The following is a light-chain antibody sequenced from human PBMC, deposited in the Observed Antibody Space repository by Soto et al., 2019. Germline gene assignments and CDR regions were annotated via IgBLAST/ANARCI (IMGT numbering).Light chain of an antibody. CDR2: SSS. J-gene: IGKJ3*01. CDR3: QQYDKSPFP. Sequence: DIQMTQSPPSLSASVGDSVTITCRSSQSISEFLSWYQQKPGKAPKLLISSSSRVEAAVPSRFAATGSGTTFTLSISRLQPEDFAPYFCQQYDKSPFPFGP. V-gene: IGKV1-39*01. CDR1: QSISEF.